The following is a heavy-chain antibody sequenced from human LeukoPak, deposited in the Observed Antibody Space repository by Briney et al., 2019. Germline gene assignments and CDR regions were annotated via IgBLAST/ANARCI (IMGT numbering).Heavy chain of an antibody. V-gene: IGHV1-2*02. CDR3: ARPDGYNYNYGIDV. CDR2: INPNSGGT. J-gene: IGHJ6*02. D-gene: IGHD5-24*01. CDR1: GYTFTAYY. Sequence: ASVKVSCKASGYTFTAYYVHWVRQAPGEGLEWLGWINPNSGGTKYSQKFQGRVTMTRDTSISTAYMELTRVRSDDTAMYYCARPDGYNYNYGIDVWGQGTTVTVSS.